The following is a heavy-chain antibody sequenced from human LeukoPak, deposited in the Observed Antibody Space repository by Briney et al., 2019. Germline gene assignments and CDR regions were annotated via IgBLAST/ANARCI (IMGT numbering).Heavy chain of an antibody. V-gene: IGHV1-69*05. Sequence: SVKVSCKASGGTFTSYAISWVRQAPGQELEWMGGIIPIIGTANYAQKFQGRVTMTRNTSISTAYMELSSLRSEDTAVYYCARHLQNDYLDYWGQGTLVTVSS. CDR3: ARHLQNDYLDY. CDR2: IIPIIGTA. J-gene: IGHJ4*02. D-gene: IGHD4/OR15-4a*01. CDR1: GGTFTSYA.